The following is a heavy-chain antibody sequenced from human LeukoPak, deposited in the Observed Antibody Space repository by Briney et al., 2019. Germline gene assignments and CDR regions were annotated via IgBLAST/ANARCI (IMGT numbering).Heavy chain of an antibody. CDR1: GYTFNTYG. CDR3: ATGGGYRFAY. Sequence: ASVKVSCKASGYTFNTYGMNWVRQAPGQGLEWMGWINTNTEKSTYAPGFTGRYVFSLDSSVNTAYLQISSLKAEDTALYYCATGGGYRFAYWGRGTLVTVSS. D-gene: IGHD6-25*01. J-gene: IGHJ4*02. CDR2: INTNTEKS. V-gene: IGHV7-4-1*02.